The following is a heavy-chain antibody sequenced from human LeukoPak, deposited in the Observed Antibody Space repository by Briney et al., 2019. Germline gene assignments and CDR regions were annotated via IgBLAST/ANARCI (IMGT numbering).Heavy chain of an antibody. CDR2: ISGSGGST. Sequence: GGSLRPSCAASGFTFSSYAMIWVRQAPGEGPEWVSVISGSGGSTYYADSVKGRFTISRDNSKNTLYLQMNSLRAEDTAVYYCAKGPRIVQSVDYWGQGTLVTVSS. D-gene: IGHD4-11*01. J-gene: IGHJ4*02. V-gene: IGHV3-23*01. CDR1: GFTFSSYA. CDR3: AKGPRIVQSVDY.